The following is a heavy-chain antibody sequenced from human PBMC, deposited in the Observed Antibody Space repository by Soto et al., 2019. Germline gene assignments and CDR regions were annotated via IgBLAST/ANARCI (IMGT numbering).Heavy chain of an antibody. CDR3: ARGQDTAKVAY. Sequence: PSETLSLTCGVYGGSFSGYYWSWIRQPPGKGLEWIGEIHPSGSTYYNASLKSRVTISANTSKSQFSLNLSPVTAADTAVYFCARGQDTAKVAYWGHGTLVTVSS. D-gene: IGHD5-18*01. CDR1: GGSFSGYY. CDR2: IHPSGST. J-gene: IGHJ4*01. V-gene: IGHV4-34*01.